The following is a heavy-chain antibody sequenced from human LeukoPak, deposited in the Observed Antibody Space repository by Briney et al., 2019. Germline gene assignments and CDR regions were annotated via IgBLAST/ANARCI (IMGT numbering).Heavy chain of an antibody. Sequence: GGSLRLSCAASGFTFSSYGMHWVRQAPGKGLEWVAVIWYDGSNKYYADSVKGRFTISRDNSKNTLYLQMNSLRAEDTAVYYCATRFGQYYYYGMDVWGQGTTVTVSS. CDR1: GFTFSSYG. J-gene: IGHJ6*02. CDR3: ATRFGQYYYYGMDV. V-gene: IGHV3-33*01. D-gene: IGHD3-10*01. CDR2: IWYDGSNK.